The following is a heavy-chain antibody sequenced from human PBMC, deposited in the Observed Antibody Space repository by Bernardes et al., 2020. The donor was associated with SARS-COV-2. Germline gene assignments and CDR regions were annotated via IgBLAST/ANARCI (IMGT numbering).Heavy chain of an antibody. V-gene: IGHV3-30*03. Sequence: GGSLRLSCAASGFTFSSYGMHWVRQAPGKGLEWVAVISYDGSNKYYADSVKGRFTISRDNSKNTLYLQMNSLRAEDTAVYYCASAWGQWRGYFQHWGQGTLVTVSS. CDR2: ISYDGSNK. J-gene: IGHJ1*01. CDR1: GFTFSSYG. D-gene: IGHD6-19*01. CDR3: ASAWGQWRGYFQH.